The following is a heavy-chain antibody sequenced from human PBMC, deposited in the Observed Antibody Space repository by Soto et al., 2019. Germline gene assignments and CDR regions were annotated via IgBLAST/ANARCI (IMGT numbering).Heavy chain of an antibody. CDR3: ARDGYCVSTTCYFLPDV. CDR1: GFTFSRYG. CDR2: ISSSSSTI. V-gene: IGHV3-48*02. J-gene: IGHJ6*02. Sequence: EVQEVESGGGLVQPGGSLRLSCAASGFTFSRYGMNWVRQAPGKGLEWVAYISSSSSTIYYADSVKGRFTISRDNAKNSLYLQMNSLRDEDTAVYYCARDGYCVSTTCYFLPDVWGPGTTVTVSS. D-gene: IGHD2-2*03.